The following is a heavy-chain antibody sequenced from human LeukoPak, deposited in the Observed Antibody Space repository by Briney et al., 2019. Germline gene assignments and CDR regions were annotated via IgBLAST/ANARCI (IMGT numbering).Heavy chain of an antibody. V-gene: IGHV1-2*02. CDR2: ISPRSGDT. Sequence: ASVKVSCKASGYSFTDYYMHWVRQAPGQGLGWMGWISPRSGDTSYAQKFQGRVTMTRDTSINTVDMDLSGLTSDDTAVFYCARGREIHGGSDTKLDDYWGQGTLVNVSA. J-gene: IGHJ4*02. CDR1: GYSFTDYY. CDR3: ARGREIHGGSDTKLDDY. D-gene: IGHD3-10*01.